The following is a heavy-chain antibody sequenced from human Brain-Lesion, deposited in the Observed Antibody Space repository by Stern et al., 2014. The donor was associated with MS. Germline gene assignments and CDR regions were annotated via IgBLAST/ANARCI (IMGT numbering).Heavy chain of an antibody. CDR3: ASKTTAKN. CDR1: GFNFSHYW. Sequence: MQLVHSGGGLVQPGGSMGLSCAGSGFNFSHYWMNWVRQAPGKGVEWVASINKDGSEKYYVDSLKGRFTISRNNAKNSLYLQMTRLRADDTAVYYCASKTTAKNWGQGTLVTVSS. V-gene: IGHV3-7*01. D-gene: IGHD4-17*01. CDR2: INKDGSEK. J-gene: IGHJ4*02.